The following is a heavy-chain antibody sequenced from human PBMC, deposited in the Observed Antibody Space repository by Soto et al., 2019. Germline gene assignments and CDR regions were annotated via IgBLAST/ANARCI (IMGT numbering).Heavy chain of an antibody. D-gene: IGHD4-17*01. V-gene: IGHV4-39*01. J-gene: IGHJ3*02. CDR3: ARPIYGDYGWGAFDI. CDR1: GGSISSSSYY. Sequence: QLQLQESGPGLVKPSETLSLTCTVSGGSISSSSYYWGWIRQPPGKGLEWIGSIYYSGSTYYNPSLKRRVTISVDTSKNQFSLKLSSVTAADTAVYYCARPIYGDYGWGAFDIWGQGTMVTVSS. CDR2: IYYSGST.